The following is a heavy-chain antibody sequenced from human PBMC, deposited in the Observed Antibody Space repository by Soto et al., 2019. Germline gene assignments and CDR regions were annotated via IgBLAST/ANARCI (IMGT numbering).Heavy chain of an antibody. CDR3: ARDNSILGAPFQD. Sequence: EVELVETGGGLIQPGGSLRLSCAVSGFTVSSNSMSWVRQAPGKGLEWVSLIYADGGTYYGDSVKGRFTISRDTSKNTVSLQMTSLIADDTAVYYCARDNSILGAPFQDWGQGTLVTVSS. D-gene: IGHD3-16*01. J-gene: IGHJ1*01. CDR1: GFTVSSNS. V-gene: IGHV3-53*02. CDR2: IYADGGT.